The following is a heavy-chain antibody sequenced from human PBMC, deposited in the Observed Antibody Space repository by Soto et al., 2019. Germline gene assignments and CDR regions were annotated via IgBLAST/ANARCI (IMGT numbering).Heavy chain of an antibody. CDR3: ARHRTTGTTVPWFDT. CDR1: GYSFTSYW. CDR2: IYPGDSDT. J-gene: IGHJ5*02. D-gene: IGHD1-7*01. V-gene: IGHV5-51*01. Sequence: GESLKISCKGSGYSFTSYWIGWLRQMPGKGLEWMGLIYPGDSDTRYSPSFQCQVTISADKSISTAYLQWSSLKASDTAMYYCARHRTTGTTVPWFDTWGQGTLVTVSS.